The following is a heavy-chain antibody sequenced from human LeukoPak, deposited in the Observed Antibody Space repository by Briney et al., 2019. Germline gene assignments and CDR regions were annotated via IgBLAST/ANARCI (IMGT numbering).Heavy chain of an antibody. CDR2: INLEGSTK. Sequence: GGTLRLSCAASGFTFSSVWMSWVRQAPGKGLEWVANINLEGSTKEYVDSVRGRFTISRDNAKNSLSLQMSYLRVEDTAVYHCVKFLSRSFEVWGQGTVVTVSS. CDR1: GFTFSSVW. J-gene: IGHJ3*01. D-gene: IGHD2-21*01. V-gene: IGHV3-7*01. CDR3: VKFLSRSFEV.